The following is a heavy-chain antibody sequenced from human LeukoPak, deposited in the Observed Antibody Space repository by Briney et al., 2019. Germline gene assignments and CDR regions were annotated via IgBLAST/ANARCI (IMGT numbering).Heavy chain of an antibody. D-gene: IGHD3-22*01. CDR2: IYSAGDK. CDR1: GFTVSSNY. J-gene: IGHJ4*02. V-gene: IGHV3-66*01. Sequence: PGGSLRLSCAASGFTVSSNYMSWVRQAPGKGLEWVSVIYSAGDKYYADSVKGRLTISRDNFKNTLYLQMDSLRAEDTAVYHCARAALEFDNSGRGCWGRGTLVTVSS. CDR3: ARAALEFDNSGRGC.